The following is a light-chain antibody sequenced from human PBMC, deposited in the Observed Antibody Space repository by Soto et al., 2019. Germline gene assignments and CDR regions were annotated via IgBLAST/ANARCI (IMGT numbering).Light chain of an antibody. CDR2: AAS. Sequence: EILLTQSPGTLSLSPDESATLSCRASQSVTSNYLAWYQQKPGQAPRILIYAASSRATGIPDRFSGSGSGTDFTLTISRLEPEDFAVYYCQQYDTSPRTFGQGTKVDIK. CDR3: QQYDTSPRT. CDR1: QSVTSNY. J-gene: IGKJ1*01. V-gene: IGKV3-20*01.